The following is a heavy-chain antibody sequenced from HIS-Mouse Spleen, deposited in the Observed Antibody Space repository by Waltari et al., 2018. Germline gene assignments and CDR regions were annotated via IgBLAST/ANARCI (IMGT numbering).Heavy chain of an antibody. D-gene: IGHD6-13*01. J-gene: IGHJ2*01. CDR3: AREIPYSSSWYDWYFDL. Sequence: QLQLQESGPGLVKPSETLSLTCTFSGGSISSSSYYWGWIRQHPGKGLEWIGSIYYSGSTYYNPSLKSRVTISVDTSKNQFSLKLSSVTAADTAVYYCAREIPYSSSWYDWYFDLWGRGTLVTVSS. V-gene: IGHV4-39*07. CDR2: IYYSGST. CDR1: GGSISSSSYY.